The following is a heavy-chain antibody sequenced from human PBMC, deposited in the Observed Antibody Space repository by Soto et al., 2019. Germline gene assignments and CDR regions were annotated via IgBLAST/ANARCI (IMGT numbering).Heavy chain of an antibody. V-gene: IGHV4-39*01. Sequence: SETLSLTCTVSGGSISSSSYYWGWIRQPPGKGLEWIGSIYYSGSTYYNPSLKSRVTISVDTSKNQFSLKLSSVTAADTAVYYCARHWGPDYDFWSGWVGISSSYYYMDVWGKGTTVTVSS. D-gene: IGHD3-3*01. J-gene: IGHJ6*03. CDR3: ARHWGPDYDFWSGWVGISSSYYYMDV. CDR2: IYYSGST. CDR1: GGSISSSSYY.